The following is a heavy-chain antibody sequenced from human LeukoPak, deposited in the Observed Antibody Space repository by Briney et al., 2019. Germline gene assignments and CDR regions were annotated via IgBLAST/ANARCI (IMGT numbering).Heavy chain of an antibody. CDR3: AKEAYDYVWGSYLDY. CDR2: ISYDGSNK. Sequence: PGGSLRLSCAASGFTFSSYGMHWVRQAPGKGLEWVAVISYDGSNKYYADSVKGRFTISRDNSKNTLYLQMNSLRAEDTAVYYCAKEAYDYVWGSYLDYWGQGTLVTVSS. D-gene: IGHD3-16*02. J-gene: IGHJ4*02. CDR1: GFTFSSYG. V-gene: IGHV3-30*18.